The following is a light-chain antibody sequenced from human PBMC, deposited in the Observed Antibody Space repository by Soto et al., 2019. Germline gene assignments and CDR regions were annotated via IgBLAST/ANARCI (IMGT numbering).Light chain of an antibody. CDR3: QQYNNWPWT. J-gene: IGKJ1*01. V-gene: IGKV3-15*01. CDR1: QSVNSN. CDR2: GAS. Sequence: EIVMTQSPATLSVSPGEGATLSCRASQSVNSNLAWYQQKPGQAPRLLIIGASSRAPGIPSGFSGSGSGTEFSLPISSLQSEDLAVYYWQQYNNWPWTFGLGTKVEV.